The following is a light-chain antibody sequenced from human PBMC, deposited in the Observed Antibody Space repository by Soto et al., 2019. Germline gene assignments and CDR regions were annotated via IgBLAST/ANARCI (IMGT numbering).Light chain of an antibody. V-gene: IGKV3-20*01. Sequence: LSLSPGTMSFSPGEGATLSCSASQTVSSTYLAWYQQKPGRAPSLLIHGASTRAAGIPDRFSASGSGTHFTLTISRLQPEDFAVYFCQQFDTWPFTFGRGTKVDIK. J-gene: IGKJ4*01. CDR1: QTVSSTY. CDR2: GAS. CDR3: QQFDTWPFT.